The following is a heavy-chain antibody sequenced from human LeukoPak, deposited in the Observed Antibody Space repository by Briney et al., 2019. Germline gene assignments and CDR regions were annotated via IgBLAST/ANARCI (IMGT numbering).Heavy chain of an antibody. CDR2: IWYDGSRK. CDR1: GFTFDTYA. Sequence: PGGSLRLSCAASGFTFDTYAMHWVCQAPGEGLEWMAVIWYDGSRKEYADSVKGRFTVSRDNSKNTLYLQMNSLRAEDTAVYYCANTGYSVDYWGQGTLVTVS. D-gene: IGHD6-13*01. V-gene: IGHV3-30*02. J-gene: IGHJ4*02. CDR3: ANTGYSVDY.